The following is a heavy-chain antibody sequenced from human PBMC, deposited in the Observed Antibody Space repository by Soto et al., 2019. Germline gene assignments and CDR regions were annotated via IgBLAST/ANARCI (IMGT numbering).Heavy chain of an antibody. CDR3: ARDVSRYYGMDV. V-gene: IGHV4-30-4*01. CDR2: IYSSGST. CDR1: GGSISSGDYY. J-gene: IGHJ6*02. Sequence: QVQLQESGPGLVKPSQTLSLTCTVSGGSISSGDYYWTWIRQPPGKGLEWIGYIYSSGSTYYNPSLKSRVTISVDTSKNQFSLKLSSVTAADTAVYYCARDVSRYYGMDVWGQGTTVTVSS.